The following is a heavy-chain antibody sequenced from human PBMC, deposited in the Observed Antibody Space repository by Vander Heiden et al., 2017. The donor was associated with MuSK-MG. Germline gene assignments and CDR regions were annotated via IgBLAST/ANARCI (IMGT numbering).Heavy chain of an antibody. V-gene: IGHV1-69*10. J-gene: IGHJ4*02. Sequence: QVQLGQSGPGGKKPGSSGKASGKASGGTFSSYAISWVRQAPGQGLEWMGGIIPILGIANYAQKFQGRVTITADKSTSTAYMELSSLRSEDTAVYYCARENHSSCLAYWGQGTLVTVSS. CDR3: ARENHSSCLAY. CDR1: GGTFSSYA. D-gene: IGHD2-2*01. CDR2: IIPILGIA.